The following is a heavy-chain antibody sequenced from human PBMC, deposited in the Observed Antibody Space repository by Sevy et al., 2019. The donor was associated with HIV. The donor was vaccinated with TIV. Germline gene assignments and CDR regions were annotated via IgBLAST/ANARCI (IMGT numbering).Heavy chain of an antibody. CDR3: AKIRERIAASPYYYGMDV. D-gene: IGHD6-6*01. J-gene: IGHJ6*02. V-gene: IGHV3-30*18. Sequence: GGSLRLSCAASGFTFSSYGMHWVRQAPGKGLEWVAVISYDGSNKYYADSVKGRFTISRENSKNTLYLQMNSLRAEDTAVYYCAKIRERIAASPYYYGMDVWGQGTTVTVSS. CDR1: GFTFSSYG. CDR2: ISYDGSNK.